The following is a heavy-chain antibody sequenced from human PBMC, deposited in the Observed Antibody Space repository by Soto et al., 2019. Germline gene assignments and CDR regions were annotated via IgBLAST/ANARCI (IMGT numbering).Heavy chain of an antibody. CDR2: IYWDDDK. D-gene: IGHD6-19*01. J-gene: IGHJ5*02. CDR3: ARLPYSSGWYGNWFDP. CDR1: GFSLSTSGVG. Sequence: QITLKESGPTLVKPTQTLTLTCTFSGFSLSTSGVGVGWIRQPPGKALEWLALIYWDDDKRYSPSLKSRLTITKDPSKNQVVLTITIMDPVDTATYYCARLPYSSGWYGNWFDPWGQGTLVTVSS. V-gene: IGHV2-5*02.